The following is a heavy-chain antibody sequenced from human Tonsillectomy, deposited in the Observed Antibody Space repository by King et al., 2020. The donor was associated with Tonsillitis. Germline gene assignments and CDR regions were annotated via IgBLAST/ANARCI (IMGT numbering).Heavy chain of an antibody. Sequence: LKESGPTLVKPTQTLTLTCTFSGFSLSTLGVGVGWIRQPPGKALEWLALVYWDDDKRYSPSLRSRLTITKDSSKNQVILTMTNVDPVDTATFFCTHRQYYDSSDYPFGAFDYWGRGTLVTVSS. D-gene: IGHD3-22*01. V-gene: IGHV2-5*02. CDR3: THRQYYDSSDYPFGAFDY. CDR2: VYWDDDK. CDR1: GFSLSTLGVG. J-gene: IGHJ4*02.